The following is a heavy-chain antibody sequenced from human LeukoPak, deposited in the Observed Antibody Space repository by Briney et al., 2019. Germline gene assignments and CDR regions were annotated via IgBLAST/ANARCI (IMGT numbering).Heavy chain of an antibody. Sequence: ASVKVSCKTSGYTFTSYYIHWVRQAPGQGLEWMGWISAYNGNTNYAQKLQGRVTMTTDTSTSTAYMELRSLRSDDTAVYYCARMASASAILRFDYWGQGTLVTVSS. CDR2: ISAYNGNT. CDR3: ARMASASAILRFDY. D-gene: IGHD2-2*01. V-gene: IGHV1-18*04. J-gene: IGHJ4*02. CDR1: GYTFTSYY.